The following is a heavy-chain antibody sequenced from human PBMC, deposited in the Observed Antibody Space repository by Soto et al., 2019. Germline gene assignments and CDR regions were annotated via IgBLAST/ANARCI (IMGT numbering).Heavy chain of an antibody. D-gene: IGHD3-22*01. Sequence: PSETLSLTCTVSGGSISSYYWSWIRQPPGKGLEWIGYIYYSGSTNYNPSLKSRVTISVDTSKNQFSLKLSSVAAADTAVYYCASARLLYDSSGYYSTTYFDYWGQGTLVTVSS. CDR3: ASARLLYDSSGYYSTTYFDY. CDR2: IYYSGST. CDR1: GGSISSYY. J-gene: IGHJ4*02. V-gene: IGHV4-59*01.